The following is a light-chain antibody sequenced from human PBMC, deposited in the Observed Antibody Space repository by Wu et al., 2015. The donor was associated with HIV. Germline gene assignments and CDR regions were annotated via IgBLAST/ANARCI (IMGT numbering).Light chain of an antibody. Sequence: DIQMTQSPSSLSASVGDRVTITCRASQSISNFLHWFQQKPGAAPKLLIYAASSLQTGVPSRFSGSGSGTDFTLTISSLQPEDLAIYYCQQIYSTPKTFGQGTKVKIK. J-gene: IGKJ1*01. CDR3: QQIYSTPKT. V-gene: IGKV1-39*01. CDR2: AAS. CDR1: QSISNF.